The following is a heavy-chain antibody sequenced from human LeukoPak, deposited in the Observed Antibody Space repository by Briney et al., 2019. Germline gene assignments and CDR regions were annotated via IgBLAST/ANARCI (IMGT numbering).Heavy chain of an antibody. Sequence: PSETLSLTCTVSGGSISSYYWSCIQQPPGKGLEWIGYIYSNGNTKYNPSLKSRVTISVDTSKNQFSLKLSSVTAADTAVYYCARGGSSWFDYWGQGTLVTVSS. CDR3: ARGGSSWFDY. CDR1: GGSISSYY. V-gene: IGHV4-59*01. D-gene: IGHD6-13*01. J-gene: IGHJ4*02. CDR2: IYSNGNT.